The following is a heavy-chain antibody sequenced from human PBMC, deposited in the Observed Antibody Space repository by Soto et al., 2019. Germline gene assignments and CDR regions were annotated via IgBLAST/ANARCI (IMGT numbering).Heavy chain of an antibody. D-gene: IGHD3-3*01. CDR3: AKHFSWQLRDDFDV. J-gene: IGHJ6*02. CDR2: ITNSAGRT. Sequence: EVQLLESGGGLVQPGGSLRLSCAVSGFTFNSYAMSWVRQAPGKGLEWVSSITNSAGRTYYADSVKGRFTISRDNSKNTLYLQMKSLRAEDTAVYYCAKHFSWQLRDDFDVRGQGTTVTVSS. V-gene: IGHV3-23*01. CDR1: GFTFNSYA.